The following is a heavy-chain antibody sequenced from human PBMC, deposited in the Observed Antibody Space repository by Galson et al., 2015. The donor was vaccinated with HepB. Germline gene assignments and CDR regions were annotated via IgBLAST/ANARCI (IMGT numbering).Heavy chain of an antibody. J-gene: IGHJ4*02. CDR3: AWGVYYYDSSGSTTVPGPDY. CDR1: GYSFTSYW. V-gene: IGHV5-51*01. D-gene: IGHD3-22*01. Sequence: QSGAEVKKPGESLKISCKGSGYSFTSYWIGWVRQMPGKGLEWMGIIYPGDSDTRYSPSSQGQVTISADKSISTAYLQWSSLKASDTAMYYCAWGVYYYDSSGSTTVPGPDYWGQGTLVTVSS. CDR2: IYPGDSDT.